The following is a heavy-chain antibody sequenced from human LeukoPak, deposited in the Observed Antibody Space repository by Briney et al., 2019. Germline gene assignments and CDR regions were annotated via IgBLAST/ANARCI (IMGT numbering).Heavy chain of an antibody. CDR1: GGSISTGTSN. D-gene: IGHD2-15*01. Sequence: PSETLTLTCAVSGGSISTGTSNWSCIPQPEGQGLDWAVRVYTGGSTNYNPSLKSRVTISVDTTKNQYSLKLNLMTAANTALYFCARGSFYYYNKDVWGKGTTVTISS. CDR3: ARGSFYYYNKDV. J-gene: IGHJ6*03. CDR2: VYTGGST. V-gene: IGHV4-61*02.